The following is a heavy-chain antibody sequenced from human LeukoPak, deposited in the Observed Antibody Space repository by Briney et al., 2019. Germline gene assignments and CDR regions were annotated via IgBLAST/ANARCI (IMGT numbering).Heavy chain of an antibody. J-gene: IGHJ5*02. Sequence: ASVTVSCMASGYTFTSYYMHWVRQPPGQGLAWMGIINSSGGSTSYAQKYQSRVTMTRDMSTSTDYMELSSLRSEDTAVYYCARDNSVEDTAWWFDPWGQGTLVTVSS. CDR3: ARDNSVEDTAWWFDP. V-gene: IGHV1-46*01. CDR2: INSSGGST. CDR1: GYTFTSYY. D-gene: IGHD4-23*01.